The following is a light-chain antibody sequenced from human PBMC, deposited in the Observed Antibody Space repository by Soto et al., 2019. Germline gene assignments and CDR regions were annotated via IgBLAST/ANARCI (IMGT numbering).Light chain of an antibody. Sequence: QSALTQPPSASGSPGQSVTISCTGTSSDVGGYNYVSWYQQHPDKAPKLIIYEVSKRPSGVPDRFSGSKSGHTASLTVSGLQAEDEADYYCSSYGGYNNVIFGGGTKLTVL. CDR3: SSYGGYNNVI. CDR1: SSDVGGYNY. CDR2: EVS. V-gene: IGLV2-8*01. J-gene: IGLJ2*01.